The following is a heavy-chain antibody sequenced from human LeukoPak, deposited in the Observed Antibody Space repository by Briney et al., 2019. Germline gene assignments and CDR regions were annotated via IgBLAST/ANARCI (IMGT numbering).Heavy chain of an antibody. V-gene: IGHV3-7*01. J-gene: IGHJ4*02. CDR3: AKDLYMIVVVTSPYYFDY. CDR1: GFTFSSYW. D-gene: IGHD3-22*01. CDR2: IKQDGSEK. Sequence: PGGSLRLSCAASGFTFSSYWMSWVRQAPGKGLEWVANIKQDGSEKYYVDSVRGRFTISRDNAKNSLYLQMNSLRDEDTAVYYCAKDLYMIVVVTSPYYFDYWGQGTLVTVSS.